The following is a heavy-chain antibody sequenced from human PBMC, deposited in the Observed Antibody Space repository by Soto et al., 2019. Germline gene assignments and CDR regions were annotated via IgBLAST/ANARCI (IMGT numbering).Heavy chain of an antibody. D-gene: IGHD2-21*02. CDR3: ARDTGAYCGGDCYSTWFDP. Sequence: QVQLVQSGAEVKKPGASVKVSCKASGYTFTSYGISWVRQAPGQGLEGMGWISAYNVNTNYAQKLQYRVTMTTDTSTSTAYMELRSLRSDDTAVYYCARDTGAYCGGDCYSTWFDPWGQGTLVTVSS. J-gene: IGHJ5*02. V-gene: IGHV1-18*01. CDR2: ISAYNVNT. CDR1: GYTFTSYG.